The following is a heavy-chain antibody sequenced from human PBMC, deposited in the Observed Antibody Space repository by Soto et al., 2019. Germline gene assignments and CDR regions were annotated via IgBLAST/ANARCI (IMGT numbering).Heavy chain of an antibody. J-gene: IGHJ3*02. Sequence: EVQLVESGGGLVQPGGSLRLSCAASGFSVSDNYMIWVRQAPGKGLDWVSVFYGGGGKYYADSVKGRFTISRDNSKNTLFLQMNSLRVEDTAVYYCARDRGTRWFTDYAFDIWGQGTTVTVSS. CDR1: GFSVSDNY. CDR2: FYGGGGK. D-gene: IGHD2-15*01. V-gene: IGHV3-66*01. CDR3: ARDRGTRWFTDYAFDI.